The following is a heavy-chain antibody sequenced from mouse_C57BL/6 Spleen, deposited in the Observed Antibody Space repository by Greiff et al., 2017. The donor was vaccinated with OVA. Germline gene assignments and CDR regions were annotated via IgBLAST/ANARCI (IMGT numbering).Heavy chain of an antibody. CDR2: IDTSDSET. J-gene: IGHJ2*01. D-gene: IGHD1-1*01. CDR3: AIAGSVQYFDY. Sequence: QVQLQQPGAELVRPGSSVKLSCKASGYTFTSYWMHWVKQRPIQGLEWIGNIDTSDSETHYNQKFKDKATLTVDKSSSTAYMQLSSLTSEDSAVYDCAIAGSVQYFDYWGQGTTLTVSS. CDR1: GYTFTSYW. V-gene: IGHV1-52*01.